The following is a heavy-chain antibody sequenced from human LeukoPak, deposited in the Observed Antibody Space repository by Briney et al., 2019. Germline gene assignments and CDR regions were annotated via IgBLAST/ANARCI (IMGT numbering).Heavy chain of an antibody. J-gene: IGHJ5*02. CDR1: GYTFTSYD. D-gene: IGHD6-13*01. CDR3: ARDKRVAAAGTWFDP. V-gene: IGHV1-8*03. CDR2: MNPNSGNT. Sequence: ASVKVSCKASGYTFTSYDINWVRQATGQGLEWMGWMNPNSGNTGYAQKFQGRVTITRNTSISTAYMELSSLRSDDTAVYYCARDKRVAAAGTWFDPWGQGTLVTVSS.